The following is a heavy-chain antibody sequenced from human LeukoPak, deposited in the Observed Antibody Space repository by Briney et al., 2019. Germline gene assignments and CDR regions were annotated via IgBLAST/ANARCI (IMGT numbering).Heavy chain of an antibody. J-gene: IGHJ4*02. Sequence: PGGSLRLSCAASGFTFSNYAMSWVRQAPGRGLEWVSVISGSGGSTYSADSVKGRFTISRDNSKNTLYLQMNSLRAEDTAVYFCAKSQDGGRLFHFDYWGQGTLVTVSS. CDR2: ISGSGGST. CDR1: GFTFSNYA. V-gene: IGHV3-23*01. D-gene: IGHD1-26*01. CDR3: AKSQDGGRLFHFDY.